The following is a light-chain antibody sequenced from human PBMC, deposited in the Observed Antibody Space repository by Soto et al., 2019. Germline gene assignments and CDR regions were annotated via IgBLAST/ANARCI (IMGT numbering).Light chain of an antibody. J-gene: IGLJ1*01. CDR3: CSYAGSYTYV. CDR1: SSDVGSYDY. V-gene: IGLV2-11*01. Sequence: QSALTQPRSVSGSPGQSVIVSCSGSSSDVGSYDYVSWYQQYPGKAPKLIIYDISKRPSGVPDRFSGSKSGNTASLTISGLLPEDEADYYCCSYAGSYTYVFGPGTKV. CDR2: DIS.